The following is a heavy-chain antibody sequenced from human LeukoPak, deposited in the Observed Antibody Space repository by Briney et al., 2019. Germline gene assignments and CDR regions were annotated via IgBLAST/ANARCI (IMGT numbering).Heavy chain of an antibody. CDR3: ARATAGVIFNYLDY. V-gene: IGHV3-7*01. J-gene: IGHJ4*03. D-gene: IGHD3-3*02. Sequence: PRASLKLSCTASGFTFADYYMSWVRQPPGQGLEWVANIDEHGEGKHYGHYVKGRFTISRDNTKTSLYLDMTYLRAEDTATYFCARATAGVIFNYLDYWGQGTLVPFSS. CDR2: IDEHGEGK. CDR1: GFTFADYY.